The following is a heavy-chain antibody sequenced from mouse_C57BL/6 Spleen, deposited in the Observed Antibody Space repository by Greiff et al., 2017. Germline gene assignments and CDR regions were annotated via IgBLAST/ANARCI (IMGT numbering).Heavy chain of an antibody. V-gene: IGHV5-9-1*02. CDR3: TREGYEGYFDV. D-gene: IGHD2-2*01. J-gene: IGHJ1*03. CDR1: GFTFSSYA. Sequence: EVKVVESGEGLVKPGGSLKLSCAASGFTFSSYAMSWVRQTPEKRLEWVAYISSGGDYIYYADTVKGRFTISRDNARNTLYLQMSSLKSEDTAMYYCTREGYEGYFDVWGTGTTVTVSS. CDR2: ISSGGDYI.